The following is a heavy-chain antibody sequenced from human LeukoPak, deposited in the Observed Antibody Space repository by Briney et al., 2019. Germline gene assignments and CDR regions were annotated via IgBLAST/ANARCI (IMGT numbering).Heavy chain of an antibody. D-gene: IGHD2/OR15-2a*01. CDR1: GFTFDDYA. CDR3: AKDAYGGATFFYYMDV. V-gene: IGHV3-9*01. CDR2: ISWNSGNI. Sequence: QTGGSLRLSCAGSGFTFDDYAMHWVRQTPGKGLEWVSGISWNSGNIAYADFVGGRFTISRDNAKNSLSLQINSLSDEDTAVYYCAKDAYGGATFFYYMDVWGKGTTVTVSS. J-gene: IGHJ6*03.